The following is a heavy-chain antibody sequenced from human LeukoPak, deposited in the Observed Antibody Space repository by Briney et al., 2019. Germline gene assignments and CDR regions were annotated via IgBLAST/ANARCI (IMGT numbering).Heavy chain of an antibody. V-gene: IGHV4-34*01. Sequence: SETLSLTCAVYGGSFSGYYWSWIRQPPGKGLEWIGEINHSGSTSYNPSLKSRVTISVDTSKNQFSLKLSSVTAADTAVYYCARDPYCSSTSCYVRDAFDIWGQGTMVTVSS. D-gene: IGHD2-2*01. CDR2: INHSGST. J-gene: IGHJ3*02. CDR1: GGSFSGYY. CDR3: ARDPYCSSTSCYVRDAFDI.